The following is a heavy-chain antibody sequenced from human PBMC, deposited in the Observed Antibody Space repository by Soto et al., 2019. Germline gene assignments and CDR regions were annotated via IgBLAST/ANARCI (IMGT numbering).Heavy chain of an antibody. CDR2: MNPNSGNT. CDR3: ARGSEYCTNGVCYSDYYYGMDV. Sequence: ASVKVSCKASGYTFTSYDINCVRQATGQGLEWMGWMNPNSGNTGYAQKFQGRVTMNRNTSISTAYMELSSLRSEDTAVYYWARGSEYCTNGVCYSDYYYGMDVWGQGTTVTVSS. V-gene: IGHV1-8*01. CDR1: GYTFTSYD. J-gene: IGHJ6*02. D-gene: IGHD2-8*01.